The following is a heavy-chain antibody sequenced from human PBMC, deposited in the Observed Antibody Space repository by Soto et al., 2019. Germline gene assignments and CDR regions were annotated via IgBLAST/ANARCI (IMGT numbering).Heavy chain of an antibody. CDR3: AADPYYYDSSIYYSFDY. D-gene: IGHD3-22*01. CDR1: GFMFTSAA. V-gene: IGHV1-58*01. J-gene: IGHJ4*02. Sequence: SVKVSCKDSGFMFTSAAVQWVRQARGQRLEWIGWIVVGSGNTNYAQKFQERVTITRDMSTSTAYIELSSLRSEDTAVYYCAADPYYYDSSIYYSFDYWGQGTLVTVSS. CDR2: IVVGSGNT.